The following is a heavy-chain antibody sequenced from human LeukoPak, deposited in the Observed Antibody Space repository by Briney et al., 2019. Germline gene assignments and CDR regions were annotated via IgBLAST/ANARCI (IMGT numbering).Heavy chain of an antibody. CDR1: GGSISSGDYY. CDR2: ICYSGST. Sequence: SETLSLTCTVSGGSISSGDYYWSWIRQPPGKGLEWIGYICYSGSTYYNPSLKSRVTISVDTSKNQFPLKLSSVTAADTAVYYCASRYYDILTGYHWGQGTLVTVSS. V-gene: IGHV4-30-4*08. CDR3: ASRYYDILTGYH. D-gene: IGHD3-9*01. J-gene: IGHJ5*02.